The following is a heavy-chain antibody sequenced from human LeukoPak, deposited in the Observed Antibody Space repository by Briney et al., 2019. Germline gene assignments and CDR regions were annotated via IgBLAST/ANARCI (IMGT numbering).Heavy chain of an antibody. CDR1: GLTFSSYA. CDR3: AKTFSPVDWLLQYFDY. V-gene: IGHV3-23*01. Sequence: GGSLRLSCAASGLTFSSYAMSWVRQAPGEGLEWVSAISGSGGGTYYADSVKGRFTISRDNSKTTLYLQMTSRRAEETAVYYSAKTFSPVDWLLQYFDYWGQGTLVTVSS. J-gene: IGHJ4*02. CDR2: ISGSGGGT. D-gene: IGHD3-9*01.